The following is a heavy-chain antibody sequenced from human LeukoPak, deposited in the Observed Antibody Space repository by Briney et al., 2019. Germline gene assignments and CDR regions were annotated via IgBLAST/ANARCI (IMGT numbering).Heavy chain of an antibody. Sequence: SEILSLTCDVSGGSVTSTNWWTWVRQHPGKGLEWIGYIYYSGSTFYNPSLKSRVTISVDTSKNQFSLRLSSVTAADTAVYYCAREPRGGGYSFDYWGQGTLVTVSS. CDR2: IYYSGST. J-gene: IGHJ4*02. CDR1: GGSVTSTNW. V-gene: IGHV4-31*11. D-gene: IGHD5-12*01. CDR3: AREPRGGGYSFDY.